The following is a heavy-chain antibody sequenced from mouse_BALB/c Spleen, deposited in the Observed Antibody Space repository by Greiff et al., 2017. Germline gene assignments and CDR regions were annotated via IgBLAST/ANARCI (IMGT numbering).Heavy chain of an antibody. CDR1: GYTFTSYW. D-gene: IGHD1-1*01. CDR2: INPSNGRT. CDR3: ARGNYALYYYAMDY. V-gene: IGHV1S81*02. Sequence: VQLQQPGAELVKPGASVKLSCKASGYTFTSYWMHWVKQRPGQGLEWIGEINPSNGRTNYNEKFKSKATLTVDKSSSTAYMQLSSLTSEDSAVYYCARGNYALYYYAMDYWGQGTSVTVSS. J-gene: IGHJ4*01.